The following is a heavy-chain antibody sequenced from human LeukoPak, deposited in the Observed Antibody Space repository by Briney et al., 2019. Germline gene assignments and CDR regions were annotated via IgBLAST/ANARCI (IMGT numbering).Heavy chain of an antibody. D-gene: IGHD2-8*01. CDR3: ARFGEWPGYFDY. V-gene: IGHV1-2*06. CDR2: INPNSGGT. J-gene: IGHJ4*02. Sequence: EASVKVSCKASGYTFTGYYMHWVRQAPGQGLEWMGRINPNSGGTNYAQKFQGRVTMTRDTSISTAYMELSRLRSDDTAVYHCARFGEWPGYFDYWGQGTLVTVSS. CDR1: GYTFTGYY.